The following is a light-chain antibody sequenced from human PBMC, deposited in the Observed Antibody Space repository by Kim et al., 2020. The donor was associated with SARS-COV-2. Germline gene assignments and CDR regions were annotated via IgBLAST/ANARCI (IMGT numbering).Light chain of an antibody. V-gene: IGLV3-1*01. J-gene: IGLJ2*01. Sequence: SYELTQPPSVSMSPGQTASITCSGDKLGDKYAFWYQQKLGQSPVLVIYLDTKRPSGIPERFSASNSRNTATLTISGAQSMDEADYYCQTWDNNVVVFGGGTQLTVL. CDR3: QTWDNNVVV. CDR1: KLGDKY. CDR2: LDT.